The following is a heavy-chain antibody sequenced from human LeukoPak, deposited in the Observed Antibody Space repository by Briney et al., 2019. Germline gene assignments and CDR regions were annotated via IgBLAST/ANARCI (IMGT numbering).Heavy chain of an antibody. J-gene: IGHJ4*02. D-gene: IGHD5-24*01. V-gene: IGHV3-9*01. CDR1: GFTFDDFA. Sequence: PGRSLRLSCAAYGFTFDDFAMHWVRQAPGKGLEWVSGISWSSETIGYANSVKGRFTISRDNAKNSLYLQMNSLRAEDAAVYYCARRYMATSAEDFDYWGQGTLVTVSS. CDR2: ISWSSETI. CDR3: ARRYMATSAEDFDY.